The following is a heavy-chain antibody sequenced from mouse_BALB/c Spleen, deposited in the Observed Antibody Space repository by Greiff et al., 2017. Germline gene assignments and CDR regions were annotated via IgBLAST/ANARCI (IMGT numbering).Heavy chain of an antibody. J-gene: IGHJ2*01. V-gene: IGHV1S81*02. D-gene: IGHD2-1*01. CDR1: GYTFTSYW. CDR3: ARSTGNYDFDY. CDR2: INPSNGRT. Sequence: QVHVKQPGAELVKPGASVKLSCKASGYTFTSYWMHWVKQRPGQGLEWIGEINPSNGRTNYNEKFKSKATLTVDKSSSTAYMQLSSLTSEDSAVYYCARSTGNYDFDYWGQGTTLTVSS.